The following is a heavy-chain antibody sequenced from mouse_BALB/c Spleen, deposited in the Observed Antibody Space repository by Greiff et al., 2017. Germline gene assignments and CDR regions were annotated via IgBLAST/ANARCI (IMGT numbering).Heavy chain of an antibody. CDR1: GFTFSSFG. Sequence: DVMLVESGGGLVQPGGSRKLSCAASGFTFSSFGMHWVRQAPEKGLEWVAYISSGSSTIYYADTVKGRFTISRDNPKNTLFLQMTSLRSEDTAMYYCARWNGCFAYWGQGTLVTVSA. CDR2: ISSGSSTI. CDR3: ARWNGCFAY. J-gene: IGHJ3*01. V-gene: IGHV5-17*02.